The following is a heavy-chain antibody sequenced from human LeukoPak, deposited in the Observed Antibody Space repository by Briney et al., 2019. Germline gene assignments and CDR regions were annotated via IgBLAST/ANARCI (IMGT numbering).Heavy chain of an antibody. CDR2: INAGNGNT. D-gene: IGHD6-13*01. CDR3: ARQQLGRNTYFDY. CDR1: GYTFTSYA. V-gene: IGHV1-3*01. J-gene: IGHJ4*02. Sequence: ASVKVSCKASGYTFTSYAMHWVRQAPGQRPEWMGWINAGNGNTKYSQKFQGRVTITRDTSASTAYMELGSLRSEDTAVYYCARQQLGRNTYFDYWGQGTLVTVSS.